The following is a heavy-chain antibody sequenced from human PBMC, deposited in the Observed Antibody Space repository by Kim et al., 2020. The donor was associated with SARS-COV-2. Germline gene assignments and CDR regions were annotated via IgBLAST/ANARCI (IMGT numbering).Heavy chain of an antibody. CDR3: ARDPPKKRKLGPGVGMDV. CDR1: GYTFTNYD. CDR2: INTNTGNP. V-gene: IGHV7-4-1*02. J-gene: IGHJ6*01. D-gene: IGHD7-27*01. Sequence: ASVKVSCKASGYTFTNYDINWVRHAPGQGLEWMGWINTNTGNPTYAQGFTGRFVFSLDTSVSTAYLQISSLKAEDTSVYYCARDPPKKRKLGPGVGMDVW.